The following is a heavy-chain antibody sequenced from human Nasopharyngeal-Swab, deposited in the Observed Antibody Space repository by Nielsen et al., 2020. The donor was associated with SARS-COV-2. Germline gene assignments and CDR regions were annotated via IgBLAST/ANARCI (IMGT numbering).Heavy chain of an antibody. CDR2: FDLEDGER. Sequence: ASAQVSCNVSGYTLSELSMHWVRQAPGKGLEWMGGFDLEDGERMYAQKFQGRVTMTEDTSTDTAYMELSSLNSQDTALYYCTPWYSGDPDYWGQGTLVTVSS. CDR1: GYTLSELS. J-gene: IGHJ4*02. CDR3: TPWYSGDPDY. D-gene: IGHD7-27*01. V-gene: IGHV1-24*01.